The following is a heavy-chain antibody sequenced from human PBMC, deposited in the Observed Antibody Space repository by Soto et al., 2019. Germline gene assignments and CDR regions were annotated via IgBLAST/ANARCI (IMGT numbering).Heavy chain of an antibody. CDR2: IYYSGST. CDR3: ARGPHCTNGVCYDY. V-gene: IGHV4-31*03. D-gene: IGHD2-8*01. CDR1: GGSISSGGYY. J-gene: IGHJ4*02. Sequence: SETLSLTCTVSGGSISSGGYYWSWIRQHPGKGLEWIGYIYYSGSTYYNPSLKSRVTISVDTSKNQFSLKLSSVTAADTAVYYCARGPHCTNGVCYDYWGQGTLVTVSS.